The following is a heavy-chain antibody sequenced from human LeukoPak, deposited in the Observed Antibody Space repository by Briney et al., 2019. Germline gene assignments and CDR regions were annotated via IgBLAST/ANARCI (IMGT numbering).Heavy chain of an antibody. CDR1: GYTFAGYY. CDR3: ARGGGSSGLQTTGYYYYGMDV. D-gene: IGHD3-22*01. V-gene: IGHV1-2*02. Sequence: ASVKVSCKASGYTFAGYYMHWVRQAPGQGLEWMGWINPNSGGTNYAQKFQGRVTMTRDTSISTAYMELSRLRSDDTAVYYGARGGGSSGLQTTGYYYYGMDVWGQGTTVTVSS. J-gene: IGHJ6*02. CDR2: INPNSGGT.